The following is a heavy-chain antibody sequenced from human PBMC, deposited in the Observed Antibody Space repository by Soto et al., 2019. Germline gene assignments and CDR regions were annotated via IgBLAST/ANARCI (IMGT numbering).Heavy chain of an antibody. J-gene: IGHJ5*02. CDR1: GFTFSSYA. Sequence: GSLRLSCAASGFTFSSYAMTWVRQAPGKGLEWVSSIHGSAGGAYYSDSVKGRFTVSRADSQKTLFLQMTSLRVDDTAIYYCAKYPVSPNGDWDCHEAWRQGILITVSS. D-gene: IGHD1-7*01. V-gene: IGHV3-23*01. CDR2: IHGSAGGA. CDR3: AKYPVSPNGDWDCHEA.